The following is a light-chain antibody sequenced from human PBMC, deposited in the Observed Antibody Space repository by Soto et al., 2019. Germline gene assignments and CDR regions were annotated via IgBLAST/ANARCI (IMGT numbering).Light chain of an antibody. CDR2: DAS. Sequence: EIVLTQSPATLSLSPGERATLSCRASQSVSSYLAWYQQKPGQAPRLLIYDASNRATGIPARFSGSGSGTVFTLTISSQEPEDFAVYYCQQRSNWPLFGQGTRLEIK. CDR1: QSVSSY. J-gene: IGKJ5*01. CDR3: QQRSNWPL. V-gene: IGKV3-11*01.